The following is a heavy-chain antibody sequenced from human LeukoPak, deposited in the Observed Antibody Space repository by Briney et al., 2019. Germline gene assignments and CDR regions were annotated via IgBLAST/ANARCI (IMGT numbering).Heavy chain of an antibody. CDR3: AREDPQTTVPEGMDV. CDR1: GGSISYYY. Sequence: SETLSLTCTVSGGSISYYYWSWIRQSPGRGLEWIGYIYYSGTTNYNPSLKSRVTISVDTSKNQFSLQLRSVTAADTAVYYCAREDPQTTVPEGMDVWGQGTTVTVSS. V-gene: IGHV4-59*01. D-gene: IGHD4-17*01. CDR2: IYYSGTT. J-gene: IGHJ6*02.